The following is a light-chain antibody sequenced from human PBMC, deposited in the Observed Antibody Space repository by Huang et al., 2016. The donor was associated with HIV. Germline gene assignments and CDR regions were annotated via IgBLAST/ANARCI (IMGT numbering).Light chain of an antibody. CDR3: QQYGSSPYT. CDR2: VAS. V-gene: IGKV3-20*01. CDR1: QSVSSSY. Sequence: EIVLTQSPGTRLLSPGERATLSCRASQSVSSSYLAWYQQTPGQAPRLLISVASSRATGIPDRFSGSESGTDFTLTISRLEPEDFAVYYCQQYGSSPYTFGQGTKLELK. J-gene: IGKJ2*01.